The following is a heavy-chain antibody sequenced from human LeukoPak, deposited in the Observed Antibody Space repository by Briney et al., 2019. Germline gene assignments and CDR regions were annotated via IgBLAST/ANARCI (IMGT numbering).Heavy chain of an antibody. CDR1: GYTFTSYY. V-gene: IGHV1-46*01. J-gene: IGHJ4*02. D-gene: IGHD3-22*01. CDR3: ARGIVVVIPSYYVDY. CDR2: INPSGGST. Sequence: ASVKVSCKASGYTFTSYYMHWVRQAPGQGLEWMGIINPSGGSTSYAQKFQGRVTMTRDMSTSTVYMELSSLRSEDTAVYYCARGIVVVIPSYYVDYWGQGTLVTVSS.